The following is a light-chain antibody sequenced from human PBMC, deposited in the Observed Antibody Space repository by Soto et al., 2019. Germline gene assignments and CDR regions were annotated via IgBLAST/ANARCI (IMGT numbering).Light chain of an antibody. J-gene: IGKJ1*01. CDR1: QSVGSL. CDR2: DAS. Sequence: EIVFTYSPGTLSFSPVERAILSCRASQSVGSLLAWYQHNPGQAPRLLIFDASYRAAGIPARFRGSGSGTDFTLTIDSLEPEDFAVYYCQQRTNWLWAFGPGTKVDI. CDR3: QQRTNWLWA. V-gene: IGKV3-11*01.